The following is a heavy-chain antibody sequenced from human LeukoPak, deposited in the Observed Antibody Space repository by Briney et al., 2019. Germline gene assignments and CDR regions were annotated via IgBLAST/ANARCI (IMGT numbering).Heavy chain of an antibody. V-gene: IGHV3-43*02. CDR2: ISGDGGSI. J-gene: IGHJ2*01. CDR3: AKDFSWFFDL. CDR1: GFTFDDYG. Sequence: QPGGSLRLSCAASGFTFDDYGMHRVRQPPGKGLEWVSVISGDGGSIHYADSVEGRFTVSRDNSRNSLQLQMNSLRTEDTAVYYCAKDFSWFFDLWGRGTLVTVSS.